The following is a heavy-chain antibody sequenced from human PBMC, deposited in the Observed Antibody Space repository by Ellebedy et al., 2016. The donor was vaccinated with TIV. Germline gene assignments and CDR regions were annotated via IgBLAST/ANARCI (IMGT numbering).Heavy chain of an antibody. CDR3: ARRVWGSYRPFDS. V-gene: IGHV5-51*01. CDR1: GYMFINHW. D-gene: IGHD3-16*02. Sequence: GESLKISCKGYGYMFINHWIGWVRQMPGKGLEWMGVIYAGDSDTRYSPSFQDQVTISVDKSISTAYLQWSSLKASDTAMYYCARRVWGSYRPFDSWGQGTLVTVSS. J-gene: IGHJ4*02. CDR2: IYAGDSDT.